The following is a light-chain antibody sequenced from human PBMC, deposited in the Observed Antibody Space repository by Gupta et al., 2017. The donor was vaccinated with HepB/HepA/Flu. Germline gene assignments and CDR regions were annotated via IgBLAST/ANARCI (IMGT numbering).Light chain of an antibody. CDR2: EVS. CDR1: SSDVGSYDF. V-gene: IGLV2-23*02. J-gene: IGLJ2*01. Sequence: QSALTQPASASGSPGQSITISCTGTSSDVGSYDFVSWYQQNPGKAPKLMIYEVSKRPSGVSNRFSGSKSGNTASLTISGLQAEDKADYYCCSYAGSGTLIFGGGTKLTVL. CDR3: CSYAGSGTLI.